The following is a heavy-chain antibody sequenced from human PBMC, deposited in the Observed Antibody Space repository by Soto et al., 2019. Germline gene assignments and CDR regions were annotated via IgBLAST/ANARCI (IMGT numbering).Heavy chain of an antibody. CDR3: ARDNPDYDILTGYCRSANCYYYMDV. V-gene: IGHV4-59*01. CDR2: IYYSGST. CDR1: GGSISSYY. J-gene: IGHJ6*03. Sequence: SETLSLTCTVSGGSISSYYWSWIRQPPGKGLEWIGYIYYSGSTNYNPSLKSRVTISVDTSKNQFSLKLSSVTAADTAVYYCARDNPDYDILTGYCRSANCYYYMDVWGKGTTVTVSS. D-gene: IGHD3-9*01.